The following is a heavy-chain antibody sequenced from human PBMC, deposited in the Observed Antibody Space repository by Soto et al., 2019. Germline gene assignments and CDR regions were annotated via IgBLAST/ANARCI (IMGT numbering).Heavy chain of an antibody. J-gene: IGHJ5*02. V-gene: IGHV4-31*03. D-gene: IGHD2-15*01. CDR1: GGSINTGGYY. CDR2: IFYTGTA. CDR3: ARRLDDTPETFFNWFDP. Sequence: QVQLQESGPGLVKPSQTLSLTCTVSGGSINTGGYYWGWIRHLPGEGLEWIGHIFYTGTAYYNPSLRSRVTVSIDTSANQFSLHMYSVTAADTAMYYCARRLDDTPETFFNWFDPWGQVILVTVSS.